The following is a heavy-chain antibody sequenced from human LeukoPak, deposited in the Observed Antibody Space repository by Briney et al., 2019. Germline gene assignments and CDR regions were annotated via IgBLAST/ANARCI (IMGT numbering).Heavy chain of an antibody. Sequence: GGSLRLSCAASGFTFSSYWMSWVRQAPGKGLEWVANIKQDGSEKYYVDSVKGRFTISRDNAKNSLYLQMNSLRAEDTAVYYCARAYYDILTGYYLIDYWGQGTLVTVSS. V-gene: IGHV3-7*04. D-gene: IGHD3-9*01. CDR1: GFTFSSYW. CDR2: IKQDGSEK. J-gene: IGHJ4*02. CDR3: ARAYYDILTGYYLIDY.